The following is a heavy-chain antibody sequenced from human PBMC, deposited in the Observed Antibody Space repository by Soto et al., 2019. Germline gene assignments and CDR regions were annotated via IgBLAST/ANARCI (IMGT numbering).Heavy chain of an antibody. CDR1: GYTFISYA. D-gene: IGHD2-15*01. V-gene: IGHV1-3*01. Sequence: WASVKVSCKASGYTFISYAIHWVRQAPGQRLEWMGWINAGNGNTKYPQKFQGRVTITRDTSASTAYMELTSLRSEDTAVYYCARELQGLYYFDYWGQGTLVTVSS. CDR3: ARELQGLYYFDY. J-gene: IGHJ4*02. CDR2: INAGNGNT.